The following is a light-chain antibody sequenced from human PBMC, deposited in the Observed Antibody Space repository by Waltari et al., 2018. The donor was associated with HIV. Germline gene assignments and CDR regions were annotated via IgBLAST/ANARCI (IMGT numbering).Light chain of an antibody. Sequence: QSALTQPASLSGSPGQSITISCTGTRSDVGGYNLVSWYHLHPGKAPKLMIYAVSNRPSGVSNRFSGSKSDNTASLTISGLQAEDEADYYCSSYTSTSTVYVFGTGTEVTVL. V-gene: IGLV2-14*03. CDR2: AVS. CDR3: SSYTSTSTVYV. CDR1: RSDVGGYNL. J-gene: IGLJ1*01.